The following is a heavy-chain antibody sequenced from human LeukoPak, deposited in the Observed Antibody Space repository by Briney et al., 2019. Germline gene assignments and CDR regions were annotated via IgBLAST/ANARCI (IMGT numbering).Heavy chain of an antibody. CDR1: GFTFSSYG. CDR2: IPCDGSNK. Sequence: PTGESLKISCAASGFTFSSYGMHWVRQTPGKGLEWVAFIPCDGSNKYYADSVKGRFTISRDNSKNTLYLQMNSLRVEDTAVYYCAKNGDCSGGSCYHSINWFDPWGQGTLVTVSS. V-gene: IGHV3-30*02. CDR3: AKNGDCSGGSCYHSINWFDP. D-gene: IGHD2-15*01. J-gene: IGHJ5*02.